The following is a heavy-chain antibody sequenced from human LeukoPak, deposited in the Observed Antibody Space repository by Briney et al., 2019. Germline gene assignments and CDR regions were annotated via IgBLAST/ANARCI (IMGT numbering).Heavy chain of an antibody. J-gene: IGHJ1*01. CDR1: GVSIGSGDSYY. V-gene: IGHV4-39*01. D-gene: IGHD3-16*02. CDR2: ITSSGTG. CDR3: ARPPNYRRYPFHS. Sequence: ASETLSLTCSVSGVSIGSGDSYYWGWIRQPPGKGLEWIAGITSSGTGHYNPCLESRVTISLDTSSNQFPLTLPFVTAADPAPYYCARPPNYRRYPFHSCGQPTKATVPS.